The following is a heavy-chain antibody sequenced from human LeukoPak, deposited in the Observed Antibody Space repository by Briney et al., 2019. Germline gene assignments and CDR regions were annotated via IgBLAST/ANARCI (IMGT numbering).Heavy chain of an antibody. Sequence: AGTLSLTCAVSGPSISSCNWWSWVRQPPGKGLEWTGKIYHSRSTNYNPSLTSRVTISVDKSKNQFSLKLSSVTASDTAVYYCARDPSRLLWFGEIRGTRRQYQRWFDPWGQGTLVTVSS. J-gene: IGHJ5*02. CDR2: IYHSRST. CDR1: GPSISSCNW. V-gene: IGHV4-4*02. D-gene: IGHD3-10*01. CDR3: ARDPSRLLWFGEIRGTRRQYQRWFDP.